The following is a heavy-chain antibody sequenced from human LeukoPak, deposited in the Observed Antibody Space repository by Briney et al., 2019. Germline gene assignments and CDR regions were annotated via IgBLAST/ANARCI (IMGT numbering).Heavy chain of an antibody. CDR3: AKAGGSVTTRSHFDY. CDR1: GFTFDDYA. V-gene: IGHV3-9*01. CDR2: ISWNSGSI. J-gene: IGHJ4*02. Sequence: RTGGSLRLSCAASGFTFDDYAMHWVLQAPGKGLEWVSGISWNSGSIGYADSVKGRFTISRDNAKNSLYLQMNSLRAEDTALYYCAKAGGSVTTRSHFDYWGQGTLVTVSS. D-gene: IGHD4-17*01.